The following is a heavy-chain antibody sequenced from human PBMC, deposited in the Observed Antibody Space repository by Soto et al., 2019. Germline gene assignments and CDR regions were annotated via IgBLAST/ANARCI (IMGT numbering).Heavy chain of an antibody. CDR2: IYNSGNT. V-gene: IGHV4-39*01. J-gene: IGHJ4*02. CDR3: ARHGSN. CDR1: GGSISSSHYY. Sequence: SETLSLTCTVSGGSISSSHYYWGWIRQPPGKGLEWIGGIYNSGNTYYNPSLKSRVTISVDTSKNQFSLKLTSVTAADTAVYYCARHGSNWGQGALVTVSS.